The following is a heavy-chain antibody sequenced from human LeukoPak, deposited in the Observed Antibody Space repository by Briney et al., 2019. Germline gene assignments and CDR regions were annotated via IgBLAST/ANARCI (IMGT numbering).Heavy chain of an antibody. V-gene: IGHV1-18*01. CDR3: ARVSAPPDYGDYVSENLFDP. Sequence: GASVKVSCKASGYTFTSYGINWVRQAPGQGLEWMGWISAYNKRNYAQKFQGRVTMTTDTSTSTAYMELRNLRSDDTAVYYCARVSAPPDYGDYVSENLFDPWGQGTLVTVSS. CDR2: ISAYNKR. J-gene: IGHJ5*02. D-gene: IGHD4-17*01. CDR1: GYTFTSYG.